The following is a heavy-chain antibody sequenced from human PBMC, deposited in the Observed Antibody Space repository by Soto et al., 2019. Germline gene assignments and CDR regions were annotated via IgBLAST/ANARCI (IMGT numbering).Heavy chain of an antibody. CDR3: ARVGGVAARTFDY. CDR1: GGSINDFY. D-gene: IGHD6-6*01. Sequence: SETLSLTCTVSGGSINDFYWSWIRQPPGKGLEWIGYVYYSGSTDYNPSVKGRVTISVDTSKNQFSLKLRSVTAADTAVYYCARVGGVAARTFDYWGQGTLVTVSS. V-gene: IGHV4-59*01. J-gene: IGHJ4*02. CDR2: VYYSGST.